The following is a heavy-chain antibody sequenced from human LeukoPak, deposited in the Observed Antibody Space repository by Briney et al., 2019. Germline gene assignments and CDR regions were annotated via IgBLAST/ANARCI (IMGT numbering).Heavy chain of an antibody. Sequence: SETLSLTCTVSGGSMSGYYWSWIRQPPGKGLDWIGYIHYSGSTNYNPSLKSRVTISVDTSKNQFSLKLRSVTAADTAVYYCARVGLGYNYDIFDLWGQGTLVSVSS. CDR3: ARVGLGYNYDIFDL. D-gene: IGHD5-18*01. V-gene: IGHV4-59*01. CDR2: IHYSGST. CDR1: GGSMSGYY. J-gene: IGHJ4*02.